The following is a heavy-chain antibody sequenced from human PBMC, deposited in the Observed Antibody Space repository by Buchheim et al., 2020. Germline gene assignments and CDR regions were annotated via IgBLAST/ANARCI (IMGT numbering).Heavy chain of an antibody. CDR3: ASSSPFLGATYYYYYGMDV. CDR2: IDPSDSYT. V-gene: IGHV5-10-1*03. Sequence: EVQLVQSGAEVKKLGEFLRISCKGTGDSFTSYWISRVRQMPGKGLEWMGRIDPSDSYTNYSPSFQGHVTLSAHKSTSTYSLQWSSLKASDTDMYYCASSSPFLGATYYYYYGMDVWGQGTT. J-gene: IGHJ6*02. D-gene: IGHD1-26*01. CDR1: GDSFTSYW.